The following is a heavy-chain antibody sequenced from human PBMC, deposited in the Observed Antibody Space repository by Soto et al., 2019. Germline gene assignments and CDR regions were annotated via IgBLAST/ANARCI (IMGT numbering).Heavy chain of an antibody. CDR2: ISGSGGST. CDR1: GFTFSSYA. Sequence: EVQLLESGGGLVQPGGSLRLSCAASGFTFSSYAMRWVRQAPGKGLEWVSAISGSGGSTYYADSVKGRFTISRDNSKNTLYRHMNSLRDEDTAVYYCARRGSGSYYDYWGQGTLVTVSS. V-gene: IGHV3-23*01. CDR3: ARRGSGSYYDY. J-gene: IGHJ4*02. D-gene: IGHD1-26*01.